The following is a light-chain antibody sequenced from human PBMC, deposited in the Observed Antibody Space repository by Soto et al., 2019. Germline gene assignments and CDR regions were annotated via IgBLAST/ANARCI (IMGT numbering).Light chain of an antibody. CDR1: QSVSSSY. CDR2: GAS. J-gene: IGKJ1*01. V-gene: IGKV3-20*01. CDR3: QQYGSSPWT. Sequence: EIVLTQSPGTLSLSPGERATLSCRASQSVSSSYLDWYQQKPGQAPRLLIYGASSSATGIPDRFSGSGYGTDFTLTISRLEPEDFAVYYCQQYGSSPWTFGQGTKVEIK.